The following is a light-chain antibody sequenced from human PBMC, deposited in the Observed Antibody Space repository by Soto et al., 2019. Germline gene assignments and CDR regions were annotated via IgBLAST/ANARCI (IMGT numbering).Light chain of an antibody. Sequence: DIQMTQSPSSLSASVGDRVTITCRASQSIGNYLNWYQQKPGKAPNLLIYGASSLQSGVPTRFSGSGSGTDFTLTISSLQPEDFATYYCQESYSTLFTFGPGTKVYIK. CDR3: QESYSTLFT. CDR2: GAS. J-gene: IGKJ3*01. CDR1: QSIGNY. V-gene: IGKV1-39*01.